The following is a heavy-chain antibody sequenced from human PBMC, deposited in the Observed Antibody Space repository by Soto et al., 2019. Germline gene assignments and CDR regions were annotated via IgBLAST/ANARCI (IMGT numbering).Heavy chain of an antibody. V-gene: IGHV4-39*01. CDR2: IYYSGST. D-gene: IGHD4-17*01. CDR1: GGSISSSSDY. J-gene: IGHJ4*02. CDR3: ARLTTVTSYYFDY. Sequence: SETQSLTYAVSGGSISSSSDYWGWIRQPPGKGLEWIGSIYYSGSTYYNPSLKSRVTISVDTSKNQFSLKLSSVTAADTAVYYCARLTTVTSYYFDYWGQGTLVTVSS.